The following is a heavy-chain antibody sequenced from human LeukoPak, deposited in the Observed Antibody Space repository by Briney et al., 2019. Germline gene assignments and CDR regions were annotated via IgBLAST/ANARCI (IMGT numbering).Heavy chain of an antibody. CDR2: IYHSGST. V-gene: IGHV4-38-2*01. D-gene: IGHD3-3*01. Sequence: SETLSLTCAVSVYSISSGYYWGWIRQPPGKGLEWIGSIYHSGSTYYNPSLKSRVTISVDTSKNQFSLKLSSVTAADTAVYYCARLTTTIFLNWFDPWGQGTLVTVSS. CDR3: ARLTTTIFLNWFDP. J-gene: IGHJ5*02. CDR1: VYSISSGYY.